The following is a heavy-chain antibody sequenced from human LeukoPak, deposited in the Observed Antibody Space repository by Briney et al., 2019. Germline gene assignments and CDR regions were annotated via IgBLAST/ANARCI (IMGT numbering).Heavy chain of an antibody. J-gene: IGHJ4*02. CDR1: GFTFSDYY. CDR2: ISSSGSTI. Sequence: GGSLRLSCAASGFTFSDYYMSWIRQAPGKGLEWVSYISSSGSTIYYADSVKGRFTISRDNARNSLYLQMNSLRAEDTAVYYCARLSLASPSTFDYWGQGTLVTVSS. CDR3: ARLSLASPSTFDY. D-gene: IGHD3-3*02. V-gene: IGHV3-11*04.